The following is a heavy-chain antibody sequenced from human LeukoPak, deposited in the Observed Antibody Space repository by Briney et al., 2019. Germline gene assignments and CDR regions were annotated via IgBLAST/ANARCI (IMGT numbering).Heavy chain of an antibody. J-gene: IGHJ4*02. D-gene: IGHD3-22*01. V-gene: IGHV4-34*01. Sequence: SETLSLTCAVCGGSFSGYYWSWIRQPPGKGLEWIGEINHSGSTNYNPSLKSRVTISVDTSKNQFSLKLSSVTAADTAVYYCARGRDYYDSSGSALDKYYFDYWGQGTLVTVSS. CDR3: ARGRDYYDSSGSALDKYYFDY. CDR1: GGSFSGYY. CDR2: INHSGST.